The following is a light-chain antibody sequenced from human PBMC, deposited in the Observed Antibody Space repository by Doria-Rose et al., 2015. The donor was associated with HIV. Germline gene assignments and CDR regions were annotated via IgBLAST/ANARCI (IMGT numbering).Light chain of an antibody. CDR3: QQTYSSPPWT. V-gene: IGKV1-39*01. J-gene: IGKJ1*01. CDR1: QTVSTY. Sequence: DIQVTQSPSSLSASIGDRVTITCRASQTVSTYLSWFQQEPGKAPKLLIYAASRLQSGVPSRFSGSGSGTDFTLTISGLQPGDFATYYCQQTYSSPPWTFGQGTKVEMK. CDR2: AAS.